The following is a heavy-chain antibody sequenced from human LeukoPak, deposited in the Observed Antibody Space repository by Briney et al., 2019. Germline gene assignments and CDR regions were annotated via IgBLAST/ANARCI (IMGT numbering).Heavy chain of an antibody. CDR1: GYSISSGYY. CDR3: TRVYCSGDSCYHFDY. Sequence: PSETLSLTCAVSGYSISSGYYWGWIRQPPGKGLEWIGSLYHSGSTFYNPSPKSRVTMSVDTSKNQFSLKLSSVTAADTAAYYCTRVYCSGDSCYHFDYWGQGTLVTVSS. CDR2: LYHSGST. D-gene: IGHD2-15*01. J-gene: IGHJ4*02. V-gene: IGHV4-38-2*01.